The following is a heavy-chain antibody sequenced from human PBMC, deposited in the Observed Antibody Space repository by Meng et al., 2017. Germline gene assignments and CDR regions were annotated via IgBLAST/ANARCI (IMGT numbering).Heavy chain of an antibody. CDR1: GFIFSNYE. Sequence: GESGGGVFPPGRSLTLSCAASGFIFSNYEMHWVRQAPGKGLEWVACITKDGSRKYHLGSVRGRFTISRDNSKNTLYLEMNSLRSEDTALYYCARDFDYWGQGTLVTVSS. V-gene: IGHV3-30*16. J-gene: IGHJ4*02. CDR2: ITKDGSRK. CDR3: ARDFDY.